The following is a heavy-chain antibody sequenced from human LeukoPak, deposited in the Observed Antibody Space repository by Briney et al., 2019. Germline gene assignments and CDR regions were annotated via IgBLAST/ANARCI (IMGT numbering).Heavy chain of an antibody. CDR2: INRSGSFT. CDR3: ARVPVIGTAMIYGVDV. Sequence: GGSLRLSCAASGFTFCDYYISWIRQTPGKGLEWVSYINRSGSFTNYADSVTGRFTISRDNAENLVYLQMNSLTSEDTAVYFCARVPVIGTAMIYGVDVWGQGTTVSVSS. V-gene: IGHV3-11*05. CDR1: GFTFCDYY. D-gene: IGHD1-1*01. J-gene: IGHJ6*02.